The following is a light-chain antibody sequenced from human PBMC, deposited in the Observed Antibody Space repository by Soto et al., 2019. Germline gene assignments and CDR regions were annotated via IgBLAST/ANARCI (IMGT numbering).Light chain of an antibody. CDR2: DVT. CDR3: SSYTSTSTLV. V-gene: IGLV2-14*03. J-gene: IGLJ1*01. CDR1: NSDVGGYNY. Sequence: QSALTQPASVSGSPGQSITISCTGTNSDVGGYNYVSWYQHHPGKAPKLIIFDVTYRPSGVSNRFSGSKSGNTASLTISGLQAEDEADYYCSSYTSTSTLVFGTGTKLTVL.